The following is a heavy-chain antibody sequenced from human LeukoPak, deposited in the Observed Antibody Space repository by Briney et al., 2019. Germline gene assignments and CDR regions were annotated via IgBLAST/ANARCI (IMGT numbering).Heavy chain of an antibody. CDR3: ARDGTAFDI. CDR1: GFTFSSYA. V-gene: IGHV3-64*01. CDR2: ISSNGGST. Sequence: GGSLRLSCAASGFTFSSYAMHWVRQAPGKGLEYVSAISSNGGSTYYANSVKGRFTISRDNSKNTLYLQMGSLRAGDTAVYYCARDGTAFDIWGQGTMVTVTS. J-gene: IGHJ3*02. D-gene: IGHD1-26*01.